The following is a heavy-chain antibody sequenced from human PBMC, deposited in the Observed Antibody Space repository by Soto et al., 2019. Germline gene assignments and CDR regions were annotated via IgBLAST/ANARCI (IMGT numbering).Heavy chain of an antibody. V-gene: IGHV4-30-4*01. CDR1: GVSISSADFY. Sequence: QVRLQESGPGLVKPSQTLSLTCSVSGVSISSADFYWSWLRQPPGKALEWLGDMSYSGSTYYNPALQIRIPMSLDTSKNHFSLTLTSVTAADTAVYFCSSGTIDYFGTCRSAYGLDVWGQGTAVTVSS. CDR3: SSGTIDYFGTCRSAYGLDV. CDR2: MSYSGST. J-gene: IGHJ6*02. D-gene: IGHD3-10*01.